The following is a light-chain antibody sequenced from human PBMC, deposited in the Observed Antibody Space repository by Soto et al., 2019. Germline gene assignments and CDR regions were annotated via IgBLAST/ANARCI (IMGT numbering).Light chain of an antibody. J-gene: IGLJ1*01. Sequence: QSVVRHEPSLTLSPGGTVTLTCGSSTGAVTNGHYPYWFQQKPGQAPRTLIYDTTNRHSWTPARFSGSLLGGKAALTLSGAQPEDEAEYYCLLSYNAHYVFGTGTKVTVL. CDR2: DTT. V-gene: IGLV7-46*01. CDR1: TGAVTNGHY. CDR3: LLSYNAHYV.